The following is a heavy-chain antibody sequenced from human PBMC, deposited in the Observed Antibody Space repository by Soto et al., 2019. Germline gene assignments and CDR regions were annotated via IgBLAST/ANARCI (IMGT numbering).Heavy chain of an antibody. J-gene: IGHJ4*02. CDR1: GYTFTSCY. CDR3: AGIGYSYGPDSNYFAY. Sequence: ASVKVSCKASGYTFTSCYMHWVRQAPGQGLEWMGIINPSGGSTSYAQKFQGRVTMTRDTSTSTVYMELSSLRSEDTAVYYCAGIGYSYGPDSNYFAYWGQGTLVTVSS. D-gene: IGHD5-18*01. CDR2: INPSGGST. V-gene: IGHV1-46*01.